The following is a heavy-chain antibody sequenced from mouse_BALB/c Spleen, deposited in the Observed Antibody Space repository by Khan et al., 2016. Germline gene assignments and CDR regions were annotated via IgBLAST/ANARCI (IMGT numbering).Heavy chain of an antibody. Sequence: QVQLQQPGAELVRPGSSVKISCKASGYAFSGYWMNWVKQRPGQGLEWIGQIYPGDGDTNHNGKFKGKATLTADKSSSTAYMQLSSLTSEDSAVYFCARGTPVASWGQGTLVTVSA. V-gene: IGHV1-80*01. D-gene: IGHD2-14*01. CDR3: ARGTPVAS. J-gene: IGHJ3*01. CDR2: IYPGDGDT. CDR1: GYAFSGYW.